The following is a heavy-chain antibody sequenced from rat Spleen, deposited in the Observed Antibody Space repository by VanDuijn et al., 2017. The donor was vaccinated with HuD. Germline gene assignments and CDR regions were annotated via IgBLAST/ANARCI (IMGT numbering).Heavy chain of an antibody. V-gene: IGHV5-29*01. Sequence: EVQLVESGGGLVQPGRSLKLSCAASGFTFNNYGMAWVRQAPTKGLEWVATFSYDGFTTYYRDSVRGRFTISSDDAKTTLYLQMDRLRSEDTATYYCARHDYPCVITNWFAYWGQGTLVTVSS. CDR2: FSYDGFTT. D-gene: IGHD1-7*01. J-gene: IGHJ3*01. CDR3: ARHDYPCVITNWFAY. CDR1: GFTFNNYG.